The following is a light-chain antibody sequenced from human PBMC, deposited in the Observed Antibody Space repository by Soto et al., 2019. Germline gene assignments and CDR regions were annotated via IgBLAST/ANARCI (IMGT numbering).Light chain of an antibody. Sequence: QSAPTQPPSASGSPGQSVTISCTGTSSDVGANNDYVSWYQQHPGKVPKLMIYEFSKRSPGVPDRFSGSKSGNTAALTVSVLQADDEADYYCSSYGVSDNFGFGTGTKLTVL. CDR2: EFS. CDR3: SSYGVSDNFG. J-gene: IGLJ1*01. CDR1: SSDVGANNDY. V-gene: IGLV2-8*01.